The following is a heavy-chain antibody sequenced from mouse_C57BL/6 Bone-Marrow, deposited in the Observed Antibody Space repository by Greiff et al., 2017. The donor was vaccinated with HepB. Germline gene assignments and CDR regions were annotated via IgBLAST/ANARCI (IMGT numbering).Heavy chain of an antibody. CDR1: GYTFTSYW. CDR2: IYPGSGST. CDR3: ARPLYYYGSSYLYFDY. Sequence: QVQLQQPGAELVKPGASVKMSCKASGYTFTSYWITWVKQRPGQGLEWIGDIYPGSGSTNYNEKFKSKATLTVDTSSSTAYMQLSSLTSEDSAVYYCARPLYYYGSSYLYFDYWGQGTTLTVSS. J-gene: IGHJ2*01. V-gene: IGHV1-55*01. D-gene: IGHD1-1*01.